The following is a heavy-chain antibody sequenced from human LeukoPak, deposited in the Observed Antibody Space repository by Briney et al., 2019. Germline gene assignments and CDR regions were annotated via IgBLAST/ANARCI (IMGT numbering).Heavy chain of an antibody. CDR3: GRHRSGSGTYFIDY. CDR2: MKKDGSET. Sequence: GGSLRLSCVVSGFTFSSYSMIWVRQPPGKGLQWVANMKKDGSETKYVDSVKGRFTISRDNTKNSLYLQMNSLRAEDTAVYYCGRHRSGSGTYFIDYWGQGTLVSVSS. CDR1: GFTFSSYS. V-gene: IGHV3-7*01. D-gene: IGHD3-10*01. J-gene: IGHJ4*02.